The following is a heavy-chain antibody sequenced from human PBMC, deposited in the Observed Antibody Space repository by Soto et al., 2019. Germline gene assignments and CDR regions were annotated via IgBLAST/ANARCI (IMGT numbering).Heavy chain of an antibody. V-gene: IGHV4-39*01. D-gene: IGHD3-10*01. CDR3: ARATRYYYGSGSSKYYFDY. CDR2: IYYSGST. J-gene: IGHJ4*02. CDR1: GGSISSSSYY. Sequence: QLQLQESGPGLVKPSETLSLTCTVSGGSISSSSYYWGWIRQPPGKGLEWIGSIYYSGSTYYNPSLKSRVTISVDTSKNQFSLKLSSVTAADTAVYYCARATRYYYGSGSSKYYFDYWGQGTLVTVSS.